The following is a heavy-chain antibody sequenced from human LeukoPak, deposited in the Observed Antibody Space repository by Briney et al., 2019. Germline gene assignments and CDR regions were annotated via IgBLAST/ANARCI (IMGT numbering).Heavy chain of an antibody. D-gene: IGHD6-13*01. J-gene: IGHJ4*02. Sequence: GGSLRLSCAASGFTFRSYGMHWVRQAPGKGLEWVAVISYDGSNKYYADSVKGRFTISRDNSKNTLYLQMNSLRAEDTAVYYCAKSTGGGIDYPTSLWGQGTLVTGSS. CDR2: ISYDGSNK. V-gene: IGHV3-30*18. CDR1: GFTFRSYG. CDR3: AKSTGGGIDYPTSL.